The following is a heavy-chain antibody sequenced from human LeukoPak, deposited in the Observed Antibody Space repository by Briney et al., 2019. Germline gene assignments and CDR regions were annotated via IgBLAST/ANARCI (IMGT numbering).Heavy chain of an antibody. D-gene: IGHD4-11*01. J-gene: IGHJ3*02. Sequence: GGSLRLSCAASGFTFSGYFMSWIRQAPGKGLEWVSDISSSGYDKYYADSVKGRFTVSRDNAKNSLSLQVNSLRGEDTAVYYCARMTNRASGIWGQGTMVNVSS. V-gene: IGHV3-11*01. CDR2: ISSSGYDK. CDR3: ARMTNRASGI. CDR1: GFTFSGYF.